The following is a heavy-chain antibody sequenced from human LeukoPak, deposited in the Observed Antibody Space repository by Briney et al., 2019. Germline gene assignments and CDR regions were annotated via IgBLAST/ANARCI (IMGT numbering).Heavy chain of an antibody. V-gene: IGHV3-53*01. D-gene: IGHD3-3*01. CDR1: GFIVSSNY. CDR3: ATDRGWRTSGYYLYYFEY. Sequence: GGSLRLSCAASGFIVSSNYMSWVRQAPGKGLEWVSVIYSGGSTYYADSVRGRFTISRDNTKNLLYLQMSSLRAEDTAVYYCATDRGWRTSGYYLYYFEYWGQGTLVTFSS. J-gene: IGHJ4*02. CDR2: IYSGGST.